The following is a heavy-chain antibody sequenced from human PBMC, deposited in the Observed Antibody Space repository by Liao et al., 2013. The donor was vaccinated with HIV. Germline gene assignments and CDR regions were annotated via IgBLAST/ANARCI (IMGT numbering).Heavy chain of an antibody. D-gene: IGHD3-10*01. CDR3: ASTRGSGSYYNLCFDY. J-gene: IGHJ4*02. CDR1: GGSISSYY. V-gene: IGHV4-4*07. Sequence: QVQLQESGPGLVKPSETLSLTCTVSGGSISSYYWSWIRQPAGKGLEWIGRIYTSGNTNFNPSLKSRVTMSVDTSKNQFSLKLSSVTAADTAVYNCASTRGSGSYYNLCFDYWGQGTLVTVSS. CDR2: IYTSGNT.